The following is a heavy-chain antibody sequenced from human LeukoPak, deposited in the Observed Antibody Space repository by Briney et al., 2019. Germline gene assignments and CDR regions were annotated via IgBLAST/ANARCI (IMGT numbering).Heavy chain of an antibody. J-gene: IGHJ4*02. V-gene: IGHV4-34*01. D-gene: IGHD7-27*01. CDR2: INHSGST. CDR1: GGSFSGYY. CDR3: ARVATGVADY. Sequence: SETLSLTCAVYGGSFSGYYWSWIRQPPGKGLEWIGEINHSGSTNYNPSLKSRVTISVDTSKNQFSLKLSSVTAADTAVYYCARVATGVADYWGQGTLVTVSS.